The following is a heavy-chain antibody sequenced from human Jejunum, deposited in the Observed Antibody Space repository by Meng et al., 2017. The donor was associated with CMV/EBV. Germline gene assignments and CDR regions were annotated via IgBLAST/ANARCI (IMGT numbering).Heavy chain of an antibody. Sequence: TGYYVHWVRQAPGQGLEWMGWINPRTGGTNSAQKFQGRVTMTRDTSITTAYMELSSLTSDDSSVYFCAREQVVVEPTGYKYFGMDVWGQGTTVTVSS. J-gene: IGHJ6*02. V-gene: IGHV1-2*02. CDR3: AREQVVVEPTGYKYFGMDV. D-gene: IGHD2-2*01. CDR2: INPRTGGT. CDR1: TGYY.